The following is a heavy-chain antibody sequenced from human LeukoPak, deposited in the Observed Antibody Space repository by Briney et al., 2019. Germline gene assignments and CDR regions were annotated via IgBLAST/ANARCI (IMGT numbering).Heavy chain of an antibody. CDR3: ASTVVVTALFDY. Sequence: PGGSLRLSCAASGFTFSGYAMSWVRQAPGKGLEWVSAISGSGGSTHYADSVKGRFTISRDNSKNTLYLQMNSLGAEDTAVYYCASTVVVTALFDYWGQGTLVTVSS. CDR2: ISGSGGST. CDR1: GFTFSGYA. V-gene: IGHV3-23*01. J-gene: IGHJ4*02. D-gene: IGHD2-21*02.